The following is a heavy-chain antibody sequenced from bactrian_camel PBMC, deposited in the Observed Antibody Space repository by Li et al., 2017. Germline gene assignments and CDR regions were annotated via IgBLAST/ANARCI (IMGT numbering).Heavy chain of an antibody. CDR1: GYNVSEYC. D-gene: IGHD1*01. Sequence: HVQLVESGGGSVQAGDSLTLSCAASGYNVSEYCMAWFRQAPGKEREEVARLVVGDITVYPNSVKGRFTISQDSAKNTLYLEMNDLKPEDTAEYYCAATRIAGFPAVSRFPPETVCRTNFAAWGQGTQVTVS. V-gene: IGHV3S55*01. J-gene: IGHJ6*01. CDR3: AATRIAGFPAVSRFPPETVCRTNFAA. CDR2: LVVGDIT.